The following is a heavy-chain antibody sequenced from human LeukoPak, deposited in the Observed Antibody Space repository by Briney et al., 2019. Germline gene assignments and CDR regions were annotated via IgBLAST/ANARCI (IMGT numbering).Heavy chain of an antibody. CDR2: IYHSGST. V-gene: IGHV4-30-2*01. CDR1: GGSISSGGYS. D-gene: IGHD4-17*01. CDR3: ARAVMTTALGYYFDY. Sequence: SSQTLSLTYAVSGGSISSGGYSWSWIRQPPGKGLEWIGYIYHSGSTYYNPSLKSRVTISVDRSKNQFSLKLSSVTAADTAVYYCARAVMTTALGYYFDYWGQGTLVTVSS. J-gene: IGHJ4*02.